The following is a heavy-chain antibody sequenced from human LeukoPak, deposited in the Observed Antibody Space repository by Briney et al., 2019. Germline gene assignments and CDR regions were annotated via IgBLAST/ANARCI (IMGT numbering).Heavy chain of an antibody. CDR2: IISTGNTI. J-gene: IGHJ3*02. CDR3: ARDTLWSGSTPNAFDI. Sequence: GGSLRLSCAASGFTFSSYNMNWVRQAPGKGLEWVSYIISTGNTIYYADSVKGRFTISRDNAKSSLYLQMNSLRAEDTAVYYCARDTLWSGSTPNAFDIWGQGTRVTVSS. D-gene: IGHD1-26*01. V-gene: IGHV3-48*04. CDR1: GFTFSSYN.